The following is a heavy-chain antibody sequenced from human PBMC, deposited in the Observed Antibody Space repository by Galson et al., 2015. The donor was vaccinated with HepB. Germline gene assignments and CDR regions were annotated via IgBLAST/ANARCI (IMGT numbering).Heavy chain of an antibody. Sequence: SVKVSCKVSGYTLTELSMHWVRQAPGKGLEWMGGFDPEDGETIYAQKFQGRVTMTEDTSTDTAYMELSSLRSEDTAVYYCATGDMAVAGTFDYWGQGTLVTVSS. J-gene: IGHJ4*02. CDR1: GYTLTELS. D-gene: IGHD6-19*01. V-gene: IGHV1-24*01. CDR2: FDPEDGET. CDR3: ATGDMAVAGTFDY.